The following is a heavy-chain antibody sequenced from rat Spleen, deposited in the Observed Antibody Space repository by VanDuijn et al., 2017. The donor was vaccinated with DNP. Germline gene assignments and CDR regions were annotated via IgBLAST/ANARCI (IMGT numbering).Heavy chain of an antibody. Sequence: EVQLKESGPGLVQPSQTLSLTCTVSGFSLTDYSVHWVRQPPGKGLEWMGYISYSGGTRYNPSLKSRISITRDTSKNQFFLQLNSVHTEDTATYYCARYRGSMDAWGQGASVTVSS. J-gene: IGHJ4*01. CDR3: ARYRGSMDA. CDR1: GFSLTDYS. V-gene: IGHV3-1*01. CDR2: ISYSGGT.